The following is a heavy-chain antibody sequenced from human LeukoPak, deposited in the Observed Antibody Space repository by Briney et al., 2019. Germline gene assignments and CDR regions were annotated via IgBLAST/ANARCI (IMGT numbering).Heavy chain of an antibody. V-gene: IGHV4-38-2*02. Sequence: SETLSLTCTVSGYSISSGYYWGWIRQPPGKGLEWIGSIYHSGSTYYNPSLKSRVTISVDTSKNQFSLKLSSVTAADTAVYYCARWKVRGVIRYYFDYWGQGTLVTVSS. D-gene: IGHD3-10*01. CDR1: GYSISSGYY. J-gene: IGHJ4*02. CDR3: ARWKVRGVIRYYFDY. CDR2: IYHSGST.